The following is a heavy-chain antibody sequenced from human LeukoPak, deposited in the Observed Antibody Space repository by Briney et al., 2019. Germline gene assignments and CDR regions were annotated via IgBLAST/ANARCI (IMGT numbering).Heavy chain of an antibody. Sequence: ASVKVSCKASGYTFTSYYMHWVRQAPGQGLEWMGVINPSCGSTSYAQKFQGRVTMTRDTSTSTVYMELSSLRSEDTAVYYCARQYYHDSSAYYFAPDYWGQGTLVTVSS. CDR1: GYTFTSYY. CDR2: INPSCGST. D-gene: IGHD3-22*01. J-gene: IGHJ4*02. V-gene: IGHV1-46*01. CDR3: ARQYYHDSSAYYFAPDY.